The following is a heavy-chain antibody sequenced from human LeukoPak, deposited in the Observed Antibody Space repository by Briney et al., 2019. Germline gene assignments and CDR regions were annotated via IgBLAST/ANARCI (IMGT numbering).Heavy chain of an antibody. CDR1: GFTFSSYA. D-gene: IGHD3-22*01. CDR2: ISGSGGST. J-gene: IGHJ2*01. V-gene: IGHV3-23*01. CDR3: SKDPYYYDSSGYYYRYFDL. Sequence: GGSLRLSCAASGFTFSSYAMSWVRQAPGEGLEGGSAISGSGGSTYYTDSVKGRFTICRDNSKNRVYLPMNRLRAEDRAVNYFSKDPYYYDSSGYYYRYFDLWGRGPLVTVSS.